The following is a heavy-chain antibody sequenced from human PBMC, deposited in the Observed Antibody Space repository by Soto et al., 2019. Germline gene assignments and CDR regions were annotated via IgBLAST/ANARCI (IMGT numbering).Heavy chain of an antibody. Sequence: SETLSLTCTVSGGSISDYYWSWIRQPAGKGLEWIGRIYTSESPDYNPSLKSRVTMSVDTSKNQVSLKLSSLTAADTAVYYCVLCATAGYSDLWGRGTLVTVPS. CDR1: GGSISDYY. CDR2: IYTSESP. J-gene: IGHJ2*01. CDR3: VLCATAGYSDL. V-gene: IGHV4-4*07.